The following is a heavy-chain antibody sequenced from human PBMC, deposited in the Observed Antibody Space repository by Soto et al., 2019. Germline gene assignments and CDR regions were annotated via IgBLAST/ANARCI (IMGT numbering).Heavy chain of an antibody. CDR3: ARDRTMVRDAYWAYYYGIYA. J-gene: IGHJ6*02. CDR1: GFTFSSYA. D-gene: IGHD3-10*01. V-gene: IGHV3-30-3*01. Sequence: GGSLRLSGAAPGFTFSSYAMHWVRQAPGKGLEGVAVISYDGSNKYYADSVKGRFTISRDNSKNTLYLQMNSLRAEDTAVYYCARDRTMVRDAYWAYYYGIYAWGQRTTLTVSS. CDR2: ISYDGSNK.